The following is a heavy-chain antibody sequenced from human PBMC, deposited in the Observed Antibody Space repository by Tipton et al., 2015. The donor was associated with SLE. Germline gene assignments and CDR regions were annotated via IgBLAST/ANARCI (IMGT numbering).Heavy chain of an antibody. V-gene: IGHV4-34*01. CDR3: ARPGLPHDAFDI. Sequence: LRLSCAVYGGSFSGYYWSWIRQPPGKGLEWIGEINHSGSINYNPSLKSRVTISVDTSKNQFSLKLSSVTAADTAVYYCARPGLPHDAFDIWGQGTMVTVSS. D-gene: IGHD5-18*01. CDR1: GGSFSGYY. J-gene: IGHJ3*02. CDR2: INHSGSI.